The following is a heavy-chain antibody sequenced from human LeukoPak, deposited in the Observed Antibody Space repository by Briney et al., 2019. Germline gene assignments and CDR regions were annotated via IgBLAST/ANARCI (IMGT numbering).Heavy chain of an antibody. CDR3: ARDRGYFYDQLDY. J-gene: IGHJ4*02. CDR1: GFTFSSSA. D-gene: IGHD2/OR15-2a*01. V-gene: IGHV3-23*01. CDR2: ISNNGGYT. Sequence: PGGSLRLSCAASGFTFSSSAMSWVRQAPGKGLEWVSAISNNGGYTYYADSVQGRFTISRDNSKSTLCLQMNSLKDEDTAVYYCARDRGYFYDQLDYWGQGTLVTVSS.